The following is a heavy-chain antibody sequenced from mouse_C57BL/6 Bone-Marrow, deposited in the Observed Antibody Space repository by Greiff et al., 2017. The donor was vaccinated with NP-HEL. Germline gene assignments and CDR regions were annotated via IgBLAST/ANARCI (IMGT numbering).Heavy chain of an antibody. D-gene: IGHD1-1*01. V-gene: IGHV1-61*01. Sequence: QVQLKQPGAELVRPGSSVKLSCKASGYTFTSYWMDWVKQRPGQGLEWIGNIYPSDSETHYNQKFKDKATLTVDKSSSTAYMQLSSLTSEDSAVYYCARNYYGSIYWYFDVWGTGTTVTVSS. CDR3: ARNYYGSIYWYFDV. J-gene: IGHJ1*03. CDR1: GYTFTSYW. CDR2: IYPSDSET.